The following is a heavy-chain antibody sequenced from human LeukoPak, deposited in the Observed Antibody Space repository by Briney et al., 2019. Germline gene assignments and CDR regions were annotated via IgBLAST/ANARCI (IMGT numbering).Heavy chain of an antibody. Sequence: GGSLRLSCAASGFTFSSYGMHWVRQAPVKGLEWVAVISYDGSNKYYADSVKGRFTISRDNSKNTLYLQMNSLRAEDTAVYYCAKDLFQLESYWGQGTLVTVSS. J-gene: IGHJ4*02. CDR3: AKDLFQLESY. D-gene: IGHD2-21*01. V-gene: IGHV3-30*18. CDR1: GFTFSSYG. CDR2: ISYDGSNK.